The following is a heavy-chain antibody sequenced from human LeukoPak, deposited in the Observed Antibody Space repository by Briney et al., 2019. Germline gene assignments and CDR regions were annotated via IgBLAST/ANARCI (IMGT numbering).Heavy chain of an antibody. V-gene: IGHV4-38-2*02. CDR1: GYSISSGYY. J-gene: IGHJ4*02. Sequence: NSSETLSLTCIVSGYSISSGYYWGWIRQPPGKGLEWIGNIYHSGITYYNLYNPSLKSRVIISVDTSKNHFSLKLSSVTAADTAVYFCATLLSSSYYFDYWGQGTLVIVSS. CDR3: ATLLSSSYYFDY. D-gene: IGHD3-10*02. CDR2: IYHSGIT.